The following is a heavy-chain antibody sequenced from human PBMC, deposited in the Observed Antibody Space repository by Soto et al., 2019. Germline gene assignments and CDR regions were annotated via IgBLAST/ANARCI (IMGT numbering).Heavy chain of an antibody. J-gene: IGHJ3*02. CDR1: GLTFSSYA. CDR2: ISYDGSNK. Sequence: QVQLVESGGGVVQPGRSLRLSCAASGLTFSSYAMHWVRQAPGKGLEWVAVISYDGSNKYYADSVKGRFTISRDNSKNTLYLQMNSLRAEDTAVYYCASDAFDIWGQGTMVTVSS. V-gene: IGHV3-30-3*01. CDR3: ASDAFDI.